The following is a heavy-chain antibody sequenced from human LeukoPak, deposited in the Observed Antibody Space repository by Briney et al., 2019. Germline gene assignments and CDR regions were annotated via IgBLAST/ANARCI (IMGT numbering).Heavy chain of an antibody. V-gene: IGHV3-30*02. CDR3: AKDLYSSGWYSPWYFDL. CDR2: IRYDGSNK. D-gene: IGHD6-19*01. Sequence: GGSLRLSCAPSGFTFSSYGMHWVHQAPGKGLEWVAFIRYDGSNKYYADSVKGRFTISRDNSKNTLHLQKNSLRAEDTAVYYCAKDLYSSGWYSPWYFDLWGRGTLVTVSS. J-gene: IGHJ2*01. CDR1: GFTFSSYG.